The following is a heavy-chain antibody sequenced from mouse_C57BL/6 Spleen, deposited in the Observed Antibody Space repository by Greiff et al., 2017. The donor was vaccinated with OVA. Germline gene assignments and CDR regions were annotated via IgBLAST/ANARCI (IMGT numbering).Heavy chain of an antibody. CDR2: INPNNGGT. D-gene: IGHD4-1*01. Sequence: EVQLQESGPELVKPGASVKMSCKASGYTFTDYNMHWVKQSHGKSLEWIGYINPNNGGTSYNQKFKGKATLTVNKSSSTAYMELRSLTSEDSAVYYCAGSYWEAWFAYWGQGTLVTVSA. CDR1: GYTFTDYN. J-gene: IGHJ3*01. V-gene: IGHV1-22*01. CDR3: AGSYWEAWFAY.